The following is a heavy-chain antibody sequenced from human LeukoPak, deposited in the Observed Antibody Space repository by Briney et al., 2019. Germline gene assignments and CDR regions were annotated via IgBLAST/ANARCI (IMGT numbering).Heavy chain of an antibody. CDR2: FDPEDGET. Sequence: ASVKVSCKASGYTFTGYYMHWVRQAPGKGLEWMGGFDPEDGETIYAQKFQGRVTMTEDTSTDTAYMELSSLRSEDTAVYYCATINPDYDFWSGYYLEGLWGQGTLVTVSS. D-gene: IGHD3-3*01. V-gene: IGHV1-24*01. CDR3: ATINPDYDFWSGYYLEGL. J-gene: IGHJ4*02. CDR1: GYTFTGYY.